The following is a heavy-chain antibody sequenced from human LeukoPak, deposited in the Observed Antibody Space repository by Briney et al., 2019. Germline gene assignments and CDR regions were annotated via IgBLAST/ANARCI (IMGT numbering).Heavy chain of an antibody. CDR3: ARGALQQGDY. CDR2: IYYSGST. CDR1: GGSISSSTYY. Sequence: SETLSLTCIVSGGSISSSTYYWSWIRQPPGKGLEWIGYIYYSGSTYYNPSLKSRVTISVDTSKNQFSLKLSSVTAADTAVYYCARGALQQGDYWGQGTLVTVSS. V-gene: IGHV4-30-4*01. J-gene: IGHJ4*02. D-gene: IGHD1-1*01.